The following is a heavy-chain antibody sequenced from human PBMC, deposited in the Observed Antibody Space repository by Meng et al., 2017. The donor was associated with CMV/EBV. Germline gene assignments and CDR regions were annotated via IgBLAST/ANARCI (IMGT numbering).Heavy chain of an antibody. V-gene: IGHV3-48*04. CDR1: GFTFSTYS. CDR2: ITSGSSST. J-gene: IGHJ4*02. CDR3: ARGADYGDPSPRIFDY. Sequence: LSLTCAASGFTFSTYSMNWVRQAPGKGLEWVSYITSGSSSTYYADSVKGRFSISRDNGKNSLSLHMTSLRGEDTAVYYCARGADYGDPSPRIFDYWGQGTLVTVPQ. D-gene: IGHD4/OR15-4a*01.